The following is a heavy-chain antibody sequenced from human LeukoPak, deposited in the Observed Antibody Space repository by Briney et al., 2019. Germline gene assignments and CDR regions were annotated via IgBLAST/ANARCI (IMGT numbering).Heavy chain of an antibody. CDR1: GFTFSSYE. Sequence: GGSLRLSCAASGFTFSSYEMNWVRQAPGKGLEWISYISSSGSTIYYADSVKGRFTISRDNAKNSLYLQMNSLRAEDTAVYYCARSPYSGSYYGDALDIWGQGTMVTVSS. CDR3: ARSPYSGSYYGDALDI. V-gene: IGHV3-48*03. CDR2: ISSSGSTI. J-gene: IGHJ3*02. D-gene: IGHD1-26*01.